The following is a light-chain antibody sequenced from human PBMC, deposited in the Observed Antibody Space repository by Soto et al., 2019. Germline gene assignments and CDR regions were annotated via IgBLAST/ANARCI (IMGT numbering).Light chain of an antibody. CDR1: SSNIRAGYD. CDR2: GNS. CDR3: QSYDSSLSGYVV. V-gene: IGLV1-40*01. J-gene: IGLJ2*01. Sequence: QSVLTQPPSVSGAPGQRVTISCTGSSSNIRAGYDVHWYQQLPGTAPKLLIYGNSNRPSRVPDRFSGSKSGTSASLAITGLQAEDEADYYCQSYDSSLSGYVVFGGGTKLTVL.